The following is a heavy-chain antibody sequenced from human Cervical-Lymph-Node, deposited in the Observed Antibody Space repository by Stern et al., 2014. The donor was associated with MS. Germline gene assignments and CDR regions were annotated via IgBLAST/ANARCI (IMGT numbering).Heavy chain of an antibody. CDR1: GDSISSYTHY. Sequence: QLQLQESGPGLVKPSETLSLTCAVSGDSISSYTHYWAWIRQPPGKGLEWIGSVYYSGATYYNPSLKSPVTISVDTSKNHSPRGPTAVPAADTAVYYCAKHACTGAACPFDLWGQGTLVTVSS. CDR3: AKHACTGAACPFDL. CDR2: VYYSGAT. J-gene: IGHJ4*02. D-gene: IGHD2-8*02. V-gene: IGHV4-39*01.